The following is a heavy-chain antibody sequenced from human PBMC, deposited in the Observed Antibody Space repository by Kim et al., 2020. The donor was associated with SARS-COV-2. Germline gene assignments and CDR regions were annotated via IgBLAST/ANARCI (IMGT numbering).Heavy chain of an antibody. V-gene: IGHV3-11*04. J-gene: IGHJ4*02. Sequence: TTYYTNSVKRRLTTSRDRAKNSVYLQMTSLRAEDTAVYYCTARLDFWGQGALVIVSS. CDR3: TARLDF. CDR2: TT.